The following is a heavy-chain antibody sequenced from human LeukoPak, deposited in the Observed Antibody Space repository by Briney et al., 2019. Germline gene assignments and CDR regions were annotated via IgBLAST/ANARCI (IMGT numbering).Heavy chain of an antibody. CDR1: GFTFSNSW. CDR2: INTDGSRT. CDR3: ARETSGYYYKSYFDY. Sequence: GGSLRLSCAASGFTFSNSWMHWVRQAPGKGLVWVSRINTDGSRTNYADSVKGRFTISRDNAKNTLYLQMSSLRAEDTAVYYCARETSGYYYKSYFDYWGQGTLVTVSS. J-gene: IGHJ4*02. V-gene: IGHV3-74*01. D-gene: IGHD3-22*01.